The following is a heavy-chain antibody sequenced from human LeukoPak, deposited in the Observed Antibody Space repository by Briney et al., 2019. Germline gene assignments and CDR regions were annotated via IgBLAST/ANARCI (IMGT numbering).Heavy chain of an antibody. CDR3: ARQPANTAAFDI. D-gene: IGHD5-18*01. J-gene: IGHJ3*02. CDR1: GGSINTYY. Sequence: AETLSLTCTVPGGSINTYYWSWVRQPPGKGLEWIAYVSDNGESNYNASLKSRVAISIHTANNQISLRLNFVTASDTAIYYCARQPANTAAFDIWGLGTMVTVSS. CDR2: VSDNGES. V-gene: IGHV4-59*08.